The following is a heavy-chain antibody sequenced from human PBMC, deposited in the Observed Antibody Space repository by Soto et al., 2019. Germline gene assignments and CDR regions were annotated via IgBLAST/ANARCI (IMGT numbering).Heavy chain of an antibody. V-gene: IGHV4-30-2*01. CDR2: IYHSGST. D-gene: IGHD4-17*01. J-gene: IGHJ4*02. CDR3: ARDDYGGNPTYFDP. CDR1: GGSISSGGYS. Sequence: PSETLSLTCAVSGGSISSGGYSWGWIRQPPGKGLEWIGYIYHSGSTDYNPSLKSRVTISVDRSKSQFSLKLSSVTAADTAVYYCARDDYGGNPTYFDPWGQRNLVTVYS.